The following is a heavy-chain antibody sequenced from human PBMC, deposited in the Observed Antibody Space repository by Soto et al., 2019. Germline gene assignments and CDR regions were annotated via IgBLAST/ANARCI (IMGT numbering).Heavy chain of an antibody. J-gene: IGHJ4*02. V-gene: IGHV3-30*03. CDR2: ISYDGSNK. CDR3: ARGYFGSASDY. Sequence: WGSLRLSCAASGFTFRNYGMNWVRQAPGKGLEWVAVISYDGSNKNYADSLKGRFTISRDNSNNTLYLEMNSLRADDTALYYCARGYFGSASDYWGQGTLVTVSS. D-gene: IGHD3-10*01. CDR1: GFTFRNYG.